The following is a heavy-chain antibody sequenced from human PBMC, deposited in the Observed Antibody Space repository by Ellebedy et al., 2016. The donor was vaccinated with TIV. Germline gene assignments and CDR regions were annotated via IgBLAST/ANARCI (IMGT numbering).Heavy chain of an antibody. V-gene: IGHV4-34*01. CDR2: INQSGSA. D-gene: IGHD6-19*01. CDR3: AEGRSGWYYFDY. J-gene: IGHJ4*02. CDR1: GGSFTGYY. Sequence: SETLSLTCAVYGGSFTGYYYSWIRQPPGKGLEWIGEINQSGSATYNPSLKGRVTISVDMSKNQFSLRLTSVTAADTAVYYCAEGRSGWYYFDYWGRGTPVTVSS.